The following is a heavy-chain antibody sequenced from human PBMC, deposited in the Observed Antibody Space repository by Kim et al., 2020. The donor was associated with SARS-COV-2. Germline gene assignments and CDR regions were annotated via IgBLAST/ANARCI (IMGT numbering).Heavy chain of an antibody. Sequence: ASVKVSCKASGYTFTSYDINWVRQATGQGLEWMGWMNPNSGNTGYAQKFQGRVTMTRNTSISTAYMELSSLRSEDTAVYYCASRIPEVKSSTSSQDRYYYYYYMDVWGKGTTVTVSS. CDR2: MNPNSGNT. V-gene: IGHV1-8*01. CDR1: GYTFTSYD. D-gene: IGHD2-2*01. CDR3: ASRIPEVKSSTSSQDRYYYYYYMDV. J-gene: IGHJ6*03.